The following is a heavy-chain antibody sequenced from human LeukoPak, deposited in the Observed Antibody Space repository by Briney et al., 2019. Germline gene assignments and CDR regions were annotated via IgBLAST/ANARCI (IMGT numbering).Heavy chain of an antibody. CDR1: IDSIIPIFYW. D-gene: IGHD3-16*01. Sequence: SETLSLPGTFFIDSIIPIFYWWAWLPRPPGKGQKGIGSIHDSGRTHYSPSLKSRVTLSVDTSRNQFSLKQSSVNAADTAVYYCASQRGLGLWYFDYWGRGTLVTVSS. V-gene: IGHV4-39*01. CDR3: ASQRGLGLWYFDY. CDR2: IHDSGRT. J-gene: IGHJ4*02.